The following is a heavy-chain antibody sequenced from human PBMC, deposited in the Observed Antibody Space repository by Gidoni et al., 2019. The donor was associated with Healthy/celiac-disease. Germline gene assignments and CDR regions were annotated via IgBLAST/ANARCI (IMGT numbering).Heavy chain of an antibody. CDR1: AGSISSSNW. D-gene: IGHD7-27*01. CDR3: ARDNWGKANDAFDI. Sequence: QVQLQESGPGLVKPSGTLSLTCAVPAGSISSSNWWSWVRQPPGKGLEWIGEINHSGSTNYNPSLKSRVTISVDKSKNQFSLKLSSVTAADTAVYYCARDNWGKANDAFDIWGQGTMVTVSS. J-gene: IGHJ3*02. CDR2: INHSGST. V-gene: IGHV4-4*02.